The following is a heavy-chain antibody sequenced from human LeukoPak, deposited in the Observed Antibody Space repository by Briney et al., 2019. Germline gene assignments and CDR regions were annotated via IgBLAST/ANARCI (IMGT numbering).Heavy chain of an antibody. J-gene: IGHJ3*02. CDR1: GYSFTSYW. CDR2: IYPGDSDT. D-gene: IGHD3-3*01. V-gene: IGHV5-51*01. CDR3: ARRIRFTWSGPHHDAFDI. Sequence: GESLKISCKGSGYSFTSYWIGWVRQMPGKGLEWMGIIYPGDSDTRYSPSSQGQVTISADKSISTAYLQWSSLKASDTAMYYCARRIRFTWSGPHHDAFDIWGQGTMVTVSS.